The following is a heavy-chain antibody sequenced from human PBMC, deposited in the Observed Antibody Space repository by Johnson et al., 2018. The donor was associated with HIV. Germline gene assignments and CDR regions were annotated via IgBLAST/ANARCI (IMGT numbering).Heavy chain of an antibody. CDR1: GFTFSSYA. CDR3: ARGGLYIQFLAFDPFDI. D-gene: IGHD4-11*01. Sequence: QVQLVESGGGVVQPGRSLRLSCAASGFTFSSYAMHWVRQAPGKGLEWVAVISYDGSDKYYAYSVKGRFTISRDNSKNTLYLQMNSLRPEDTAVYFCARGGLYIQFLAFDPFDIWGQGTMVTVS. V-gene: IGHV3-30*04. J-gene: IGHJ3*02. CDR2: ISYDGSDK.